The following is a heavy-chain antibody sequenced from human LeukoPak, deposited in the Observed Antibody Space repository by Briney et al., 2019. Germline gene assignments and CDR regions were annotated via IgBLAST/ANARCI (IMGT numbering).Heavy chain of an antibody. J-gene: IGHJ3*02. Sequence: GASVKVSCKASGGTFSSYAISWVRQAPGQGLEWMGGIIPIFGTANYAQKFQGRVTITTDESTSTAYMELSSLRSEDTAVYYCAKTSPRGAKTLGFEIWGQGTMVTVSS. V-gene: IGHV1-69*05. CDR1: GGTFSSYA. CDR2: IIPIFGTA. CDR3: AKTSPRGAKTLGFEI. D-gene: IGHD3-10*01.